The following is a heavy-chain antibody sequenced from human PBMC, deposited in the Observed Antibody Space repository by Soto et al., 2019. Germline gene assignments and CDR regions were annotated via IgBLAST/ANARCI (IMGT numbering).Heavy chain of an antibody. D-gene: IGHD2-8*01. CDR1: GDSITSGDYY. J-gene: IGHJ4*02. CDR3: ASFVGLLWGGVSPAESWGSYYFDN. CDR2: IYYSGNT. V-gene: IGHV4-30-4*01. Sequence: VQLQESGPGLVKPSQTLSLTCTVSGDSITSGDYYWSWIRQPPGKGLEGIGYIYYSGNTNYNPSIKSRVIMSVDTSKNQFSLKLTSVTAADTAVYYCASFVGLLWGGVSPAESWGSYYFDNWGQGTLVTVSS.